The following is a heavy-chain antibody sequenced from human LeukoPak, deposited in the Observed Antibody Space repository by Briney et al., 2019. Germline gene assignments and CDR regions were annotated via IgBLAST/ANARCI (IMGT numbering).Heavy chain of an antibody. J-gene: IGHJ3*02. CDR3: AREVGSGTFDI. Sequence: ASVKVSCKASGYTFTSYDINWVRQATGQGLEWMGWISPNTGGTIYAQKFQGRVTMTRDTSIITAYMELSKLRSDDTAFYYCAREVGSGTFDIWGQGTMVTVSS. V-gene: IGHV1-2*02. CDR1: GYTFTSYD. CDR2: ISPNTGGT. D-gene: IGHD6-25*01.